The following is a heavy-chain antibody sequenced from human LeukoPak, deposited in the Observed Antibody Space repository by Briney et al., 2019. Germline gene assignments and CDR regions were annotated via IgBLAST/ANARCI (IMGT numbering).Heavy chain of an antibody. CDR3: ARHYYVANSYPLDI. Sequence: GGSLRLSCAASGFTFSSYAMSWVRQAPGKGLEWVSGISGSGGSTYYADSVKGRFTISRDNSKNTLYLQMTSLRAEDTAVYYCARHYYVANSYPLDIWGQGTMVTVSS. D-gene: IGHD3-10*02. CDR1: GFTFSSYA. J-gene: IGHJ3*02. V-gene: IGHV3-23*01. CDR2: ISGSGGST.